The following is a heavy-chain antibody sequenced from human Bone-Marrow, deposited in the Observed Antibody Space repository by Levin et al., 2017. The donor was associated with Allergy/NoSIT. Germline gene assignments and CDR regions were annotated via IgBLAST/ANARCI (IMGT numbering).Heavy chain of an antibody. J-gene: IGHJ3*02. CDR2: IYTSGST. CDR3: ARDPHSSGPLGAFDI. V-gene: IGHV4-61*02. D-gene: IGHD6-19*01. CDR1: GGSISSGSYY. Sequence: PSETLSLTCTVSGGSISSGSYYWSWIRQPAGTGLEWIGRIYTSGSTNYNPSLKSRVTISVDTSKNQFSLKLSSVTAADTAVYYCARDPHSSGPLGAFDIWGQGTMVTVSS.